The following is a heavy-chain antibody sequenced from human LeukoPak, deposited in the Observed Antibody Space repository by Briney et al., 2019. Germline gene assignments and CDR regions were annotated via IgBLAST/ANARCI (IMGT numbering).Heavy chain of an antibody. J-gene: IGHJ5*02. D-gene: IGHD4-17*01. CDR3: ARSRRGYGDYVNWFDP. V-gene: IGHV1-18*01. CDR2: ISAYNGNT. Sequence: GASVKVSCKASGYTFTSYDISWVRQAPGPGLEWMGWISAYNGNTNYAQKLQGRVTMTTDTSTSTAYMELRSLRSDDTAVYYCARSRRGYGDYVNWFDPWGQGTLVTVSS. CDR1: GYTFTSYD.